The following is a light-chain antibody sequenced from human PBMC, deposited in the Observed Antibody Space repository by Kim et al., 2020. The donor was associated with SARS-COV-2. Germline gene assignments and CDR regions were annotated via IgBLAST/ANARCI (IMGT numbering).Light chain of an antibody. J-gene: IGLJ3*02. V-gene: IGLV10-54*01. CDR1: NNNVAAQG. CDR3: SAWDASLRVWV. Sequence: QTATLTCTGNNNNVAAQGAAWLQQHQGHPPRLLSYRNNSRPSGISDRLSASRSGNTASLTITGLQPEDEADYYCSAWDASLRVWVFGGGTQLTVL. CDR2: RNN.